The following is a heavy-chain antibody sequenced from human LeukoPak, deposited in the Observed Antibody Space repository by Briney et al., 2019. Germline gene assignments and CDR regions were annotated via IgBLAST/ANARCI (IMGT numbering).Heavy chain of an antibody. CDR3: ARVWVVPAAMVFDY. J-gene: IGHJ4*02. D-gene: IGHD2-2*01. CDR2: ISYDGSNK. CDR1: GFTFSSYA. V-gene: IGHV3-30-3*01. Sequence: GGSLRLSCAASGFTFSSYAMHWVRQAPGKGLEWVAVISYDGSNKYYADSVKGRLTISRDNSKNTLYLQMNSLRAEDTAVYYCARVWVVPAAMVFDYWGQGTLVTVSS.